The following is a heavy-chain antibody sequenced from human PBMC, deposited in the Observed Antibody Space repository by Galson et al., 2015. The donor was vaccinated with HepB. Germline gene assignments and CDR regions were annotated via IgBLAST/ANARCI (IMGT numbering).Heavy chain of an antibody. D-gene: IGHD5-18*01. Sequence: CAASGFAFDSHAMSWVRQAPGRGLEWISGITGKGDSTFYADSVKGRFTVSKDNSNNMLYLQMNSLRAEDAGLYFCAKGYGLFDSWGQGILVTVSS. CDR3: AKGYGLFDS. V-gene: IGHV3-23*01. J-gene: IGHJ5*01. CDR1: GFAFDSHA. CDR2: ITGKGDST.